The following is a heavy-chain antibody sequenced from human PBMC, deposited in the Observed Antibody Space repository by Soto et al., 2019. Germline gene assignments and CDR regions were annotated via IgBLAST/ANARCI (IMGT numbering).Heavy chain of an antibody. Sequence: GGSLRLSCAASGFTFDDYGMSWVRQAPGKGLEWVSGINWNGGSTGYADSVKGRFTISRDNAKNTLYLQMNSLRAEDTAVYFCAKPDTTSWFYSFDYWGQGTLVTVSS. CDR1: GFTFDDYG. CDR2: INWNGGST. J-gene: IGHJ4*02. V-gene: IGHV3-20*04. D-gene: IGHD6-13*01. CDR3: AKPDTTSWFYSFDY.